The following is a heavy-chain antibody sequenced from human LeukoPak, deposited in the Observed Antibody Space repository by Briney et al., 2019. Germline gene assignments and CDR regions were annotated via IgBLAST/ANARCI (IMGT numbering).Heavy chain of an antibody. V-gene: IGHV3-23*01. CDR3: AKDRARYGSGSYYTTYYLDQ. D-gene: IGHD3-10*01. J-gene: IGHJ4*02. Sequence: TGGSLRLSCAASGFTFSNYAMSWVRQAPGKGLEWVSGISDSAGSTYYADSVKGRFTISRDNSKNTLYLQMNSLRAEDTAKYYCAKDRARYGSGSYYTTYYLDQWGQGTLVTVSS. CDR1: GFTFSNYA. CDR2: ISDSAGST.